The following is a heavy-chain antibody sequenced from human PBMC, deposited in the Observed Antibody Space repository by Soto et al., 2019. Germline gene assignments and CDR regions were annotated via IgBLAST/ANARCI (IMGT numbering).Heavy chain of an antibody. CDR3: NWDFDNYHHLAV. D-gene: IGHD7-27*01. V-gene: IGHV1-18*01. CDR1: GYTFTSYG. J-gene: IGHJ6*02. Sequence: ASVKVSCKASGYTFTSYGISWVRQAPGQGLEWMGWISAYNGNTNYAQKFQGWVTMTRDTSISTAYMELSSLRSDDTAVYYCNWDFDNYHHLAVGGQGTTVTVSS. CDR2: ISAYNGNT.